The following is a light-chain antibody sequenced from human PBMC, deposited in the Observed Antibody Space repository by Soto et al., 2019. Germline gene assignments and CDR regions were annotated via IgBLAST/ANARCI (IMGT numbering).Light chain of an antibody. Sequence: DIQMTQSLSSLSASLGDRVTITCRASQTINNYLHWYQQRPGEAPKLLMYSASNLQTGVPPRFSGSGSGTHFTLTISSLQPEDFATYYCQQSSSTPHTFGQGTIVEIK. CDR2: SAS. V-gene: IGKV1-39*01. CDR1: QTINNY. J-gene: IGKJ2*01. CDR3: QQSSSTPHT.